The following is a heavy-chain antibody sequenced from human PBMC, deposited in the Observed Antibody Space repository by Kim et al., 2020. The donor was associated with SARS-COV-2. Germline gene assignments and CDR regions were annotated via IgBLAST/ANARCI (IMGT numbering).Heavy chain of an antibody. J-gene: IGHJ5*02. CDR3: TRDRLFGGWFDP. CDR2: T. V-gene: IGHV4-59*01. D-gene: IGHD3-16*01. Sequence: TKYNPSLKSRVTISLDTSKNQFSRKLSSVTAADTAVYYCTRDRLFGGWFDPWGQGALVTVSS.